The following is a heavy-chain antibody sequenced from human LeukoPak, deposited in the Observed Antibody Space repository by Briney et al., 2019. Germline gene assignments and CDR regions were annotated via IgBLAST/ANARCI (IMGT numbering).Heavy chain of an antibody. J-gene: IGHJ4*02. V-gene: IGHV1-46*01. CDR1: GYTFTNYY. CDR3: ARGSYLDY. CDR2: INPSGDST. Sequence: ASVKVSCKASGYTFTNYYIHWVRQAPGQGLEWMGRINPSGDSTTYAQKFQGRVTMTTDTSTSTVYMELSSLRSEDTAVYYCARGSYLDYWGQGTLVTVSS.